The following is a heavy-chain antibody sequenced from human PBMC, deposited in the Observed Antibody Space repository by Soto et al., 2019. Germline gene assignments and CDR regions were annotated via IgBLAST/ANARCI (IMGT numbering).Heavy chain of an antibody. Sequence: GASVKVSCKASGYTFTSYGISWVRQAPGQGLEWMGWISAYNGNTNYAQKLQGRVTMTTDTSTSTAYMELRSLRSDDTAVYYCAREASSGRTGRYFDLWGRGTLVTVYS. V-gene: IGHV1-18*01. J-gene: IGHJ2*01. CDR2: ISAYNGNT. D-gene: IGHD6-19*01. CDR3: AREASSGRTGRYFDL. CDR1: GYTFTSYG.